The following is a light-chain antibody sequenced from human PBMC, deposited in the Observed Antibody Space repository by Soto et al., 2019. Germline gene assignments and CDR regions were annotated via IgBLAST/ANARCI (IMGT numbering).Light chain of an antibody. Sequence: EIVLTQSPATPSLSPGERATPPRRASQSVSSYLAWYQQKPGQAPRLLIFDASNRATGIPARFSGSGSGTDFTLTISSLEPEDFAVYYCQQRSNWPLTFGPGTKVDIK. CDR1: QSVSSY. V-gene: IGKV3-11*01. CDR3: QQRSNWPLT. J-gene: IGKJ3*01. CDR2: DAS.